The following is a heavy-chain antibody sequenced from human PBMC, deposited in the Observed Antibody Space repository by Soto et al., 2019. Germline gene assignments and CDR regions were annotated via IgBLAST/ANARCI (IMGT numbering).Heavy chain of an antibody. Sequence: ASVKVSCKASGYTFTSYAMHWVRQAPGQRLEWMGWINAGNGNTKYSQKFQGRVTITRDTSASTAYMELSSLRSEDTAVYYCARDYSSGWYVGGDYFDYWGQGTLGTSPQ. V-gene: IGHV1-3*01. CDR2: INAGNGNT. CDR1: GYTFTSYA. D-gene: IGHD6-19*01. J-gene: IGHJ4*02. CDR3: ARDYSSGWYVGGDYFDY.